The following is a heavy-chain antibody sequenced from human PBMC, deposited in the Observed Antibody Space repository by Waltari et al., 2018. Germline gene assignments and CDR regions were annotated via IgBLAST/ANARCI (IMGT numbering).Heavy chain of an antibody. J-gene: IGHJ4*02. Sequence: QVQLVESGGGVVQPGNSLRLSCTASGFTLITPRMHWVRQAPGQGLEWVAIIWFDGNAQYYADSVKGRFTVSRDNSKNTLYLQMNSLTADDTAMYYCARVANVAYYYSAGFDYWGLGTLVTVSS. D-gene: IGHD3-22*01. CDR3: ARVANVAYYYSAGFDY. CDR2: IWFDGNAQ. V-gene: IGHV3-33*01. CDR1: GFTLITPR.